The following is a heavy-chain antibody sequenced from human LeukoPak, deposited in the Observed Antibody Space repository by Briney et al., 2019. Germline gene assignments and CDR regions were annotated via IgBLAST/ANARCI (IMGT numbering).Heavy chain of an antibody. CDR1: GGSISSGSYY. Sequence: PSQTLSLTCTVSGGSISSGSYYSSWIRQPAGKGLEWIGRIYTSGSTNYNPSLKRRVTISVDTSKNQCSRKLSSVTAADTAVYYCARARRKSDLDAFDIWGQGTMVTVSS. D-gene: IGHD1-14*01. CDR2: IYTSGST. CDR3: ARARRKSDLDAFDI. V-gene: IGHV4-61*02. J-gene: IGHJ3*02.